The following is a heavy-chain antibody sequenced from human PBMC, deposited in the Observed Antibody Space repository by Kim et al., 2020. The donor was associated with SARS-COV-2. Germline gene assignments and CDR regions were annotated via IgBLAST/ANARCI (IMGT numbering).Heavy chain of an antibody. CDR3: ARHFGYYDFWSPGGAFDI. D-gene: IGHD3-3*01. CDR2: IYYSGST. Sequence: SETLSLTCTVSGGSISSYYWSWIRQPPGKGLEWIGYIYYSGSTNYNPSLKSRVTISVDTSKNQFSLKLSSVTAADTAVYYCARHFGYYDFWSPGGAFDIWGQGTMVTVSS. J-gene: IGHJ3*02. V-gene: IGHV4-59*08. CDR1: GGSISSYY.